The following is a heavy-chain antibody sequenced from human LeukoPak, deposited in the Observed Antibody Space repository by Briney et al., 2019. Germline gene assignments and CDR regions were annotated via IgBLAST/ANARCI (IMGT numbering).Heavy chain of an antibody. J-gene: IGHJ2*01. CDR2: IYYSGST. D-gene: IGHD2-2*03. Sequence: SQTLSLTCTVSGGSISSGDYYWSWIRQPPRKGLEWIGYIYYSGSTYYNPSLKSRVTISVDTFKNQFSLKLSSVTAADTSVYYCARDPMDRFDLWGRGTLVTVSS. V-gene: IGHV4-30-4*01. CDR1: GGSISSGDYY. CDR3: ARDPMDRFDL.